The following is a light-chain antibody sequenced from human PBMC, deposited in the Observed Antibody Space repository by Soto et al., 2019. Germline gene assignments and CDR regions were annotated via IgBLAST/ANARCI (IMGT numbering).Light chain of an antibody. J-gene: IGLJ1*01. CDR3: QSYDSSLSGYV. CDR1: SSNIGAGYD. Sequence: QSVLTKPPSVSGAPGQRVTISCTGSSSNIGAGYDVHWYQQLPGTAPKLLIYGNSNRPSGVPDRFSGSKSGTSASLAITGLXAEDEADYYCQSYDSSLSGYVFGTGTKVT. CDR2: GNS. V-gene: IGLV1-40*01.